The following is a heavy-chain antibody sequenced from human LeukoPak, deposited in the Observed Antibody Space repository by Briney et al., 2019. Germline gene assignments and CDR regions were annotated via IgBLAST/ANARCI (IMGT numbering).Heavy chain of an antibody. CDR3: VTYNGYDDPDAFDI. Sequence: SETLSLTCTVSGGSISSYYWSWIRQPPGKGLEWIGYIYYSGSTNYNPSLKSRVTISVDTSKNQFSLKLSSVTAADTAVYYCVTYNGYDDPDAFDIWGQGTMVTVSS. CDR2: IYYSGST. CDR1: GGSISSYY. D-gene: IGHD5-12*01. J-gene: IGHJ3*02. V-gene: IGHV4-59*01.